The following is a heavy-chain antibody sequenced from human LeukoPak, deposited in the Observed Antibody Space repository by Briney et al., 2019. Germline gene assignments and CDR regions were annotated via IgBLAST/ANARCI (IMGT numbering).Heavy chain of an antibody. J-gene: IGHJ3*02. CDR3: ATGVGRRVTEGDDAFDI. CDR1: GYTFTSYG. V-gene: IGHV1-18*01. D-gene: IGHD2-21*02. Sequence: ASVKVSCKASGYTFTSYGISWVRQAPGQGLEWMGWISAYNGNTNYAQKLQGRVTMTTDTSTSTAYMELRSLRSDDTAVYYCATGVGRRVTEGDDAFDIWGQGTMVTVSS. CDR2: ISAYNGNT.